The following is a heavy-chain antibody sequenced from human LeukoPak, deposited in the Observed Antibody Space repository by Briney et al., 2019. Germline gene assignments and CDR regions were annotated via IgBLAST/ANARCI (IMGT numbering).Heavy chain of an antibody. Sequence: SETLSLTCTVSGGSISSYYWSWIRQPPGKGLEWIGYISTSGSTIYNPSLKSRVTISVDTSKNQFSLKLSSVTVADTAVHYCARGGEPNAFDIWGQGTMVTVSS. V-gene: IGHV4-4*09. CDR3: ARGGEPNAFDI. CDR1: GGSISSYY. J-gene: IGHJ3*02. D-gene: IGHD1-14*01. CDR2: ISTSGST.